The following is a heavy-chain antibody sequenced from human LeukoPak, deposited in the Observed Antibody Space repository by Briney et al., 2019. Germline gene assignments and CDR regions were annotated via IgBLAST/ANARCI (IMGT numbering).Heavy chain of an antibody. D-gene: IGHD3-3*01. J-gene: IGHJ4*02. CDR1: GFTFSSYS. CDR2: ISSSSSYI. Sequence: GGSLRLSCAASGFTFSSYSMNWVRQAPGKGLEWVSSISSSSSYIYYADSVKGRFTISRDNAKNSLYLQMNSLRAEDTALYYCAREGVTIFGVLTYYFDYWGQGTLVTVSS. V-gene: IGHV3-21*04. CDR3: AREGVTIFGVLTYYFDY.